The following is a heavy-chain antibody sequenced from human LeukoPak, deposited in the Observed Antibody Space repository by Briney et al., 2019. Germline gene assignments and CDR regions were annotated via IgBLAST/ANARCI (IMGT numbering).Heavy chain of an antibody. V-gene: IGHV3-23*01. CDR2: IAGSGRHT. D-gene: IGHD3-22*01. Sequence: GGSLRLSCAASGFTFSSYAMSWVRQAPGKGLEWASSIAGSGRHTYYADSVKGRFTISRDNSKNTLYLQMNSLRAEDTAVYYCARNPYDSSGYKAPYWHFDLWGRGTLVTVSS. J-gene: IGHJ2*01. CDR1: GFTFSSYA. CDR3: ARNPYDSSGYKAPYWHFDL.